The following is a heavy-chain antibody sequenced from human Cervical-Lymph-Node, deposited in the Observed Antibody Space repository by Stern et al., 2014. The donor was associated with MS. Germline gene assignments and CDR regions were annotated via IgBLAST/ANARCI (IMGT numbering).Heavy chain of an antibody. J-gene: IGHJ4*02. CDR1: GYTFTASP. D-gene: IGHD3-16*01. V-gene: IGHV7-4-1*02. CDR2: INTNNGKP. Sequence: QVQLVESGSELKKPGASLKVSCKASGYTFTASPMNWVRQAPGQGLEWMGWINTNNGKPTYAQGFTGSVAFSPENYVRTAYLTINSLKAEDTAVYYCATFSGRLGGPFDYWGQGTLLTVSS. CDR3: ATFSGRLGGPFDY.